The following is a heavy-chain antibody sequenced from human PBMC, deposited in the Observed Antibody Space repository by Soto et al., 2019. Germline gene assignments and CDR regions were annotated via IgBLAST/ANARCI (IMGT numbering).Heavy chain of an antibody. CDR2: IHPSGGGS. D-gene: IGHD2-21*02. CDR1: GYPFNTYY. V-gene: IGHV1-46*02. Sequence: ASVKVSCKSSGYPFNTYYLHWVRQAPGQGLEWMGMIHPSGGGSTYAQKVLGRVTMTMDSSTSTVFMELTSLRSADAAVYYCACGGHIAVVTHSFDSCGRRSLVTVSA. J-gene: IGHJ4*02. CDR3: ACGGHIAVVTHSFDS.